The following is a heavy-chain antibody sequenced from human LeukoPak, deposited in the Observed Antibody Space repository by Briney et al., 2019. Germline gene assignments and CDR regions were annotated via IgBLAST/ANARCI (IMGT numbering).Heavy chain of an antibody. CDR3: ARGKVLPYYYDSSGYLDY. Sequence: ASVKVSCNASGYTFISYGISWVRQAPGQGLEWMGWISAYNGNTKYAQKFQGRVTMTTDTSTSTAYMELRSLRSDDTAVYYCARGKVLPYYYDSSGYLDYWGQGTLVTVSS. V-gene: IGHV1-18*01. J-gene: IGHJ4*02. D-gene: IGHD3-22*01. CDR2: ISAYNGNT. CDR1: GYTFISYG.